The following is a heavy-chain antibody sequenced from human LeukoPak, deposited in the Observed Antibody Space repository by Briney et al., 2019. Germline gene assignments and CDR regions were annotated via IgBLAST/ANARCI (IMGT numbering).Heavy chain of an antibody. D-gene: IGHD6-13*01. CDR1: GFTVSSNY. CDR2: IYSGGST. Sequence: PGGSLRLSCAASGFTVSSNYMSWVRQAPGKGLEWVSVIYSGGSTYYADSVKGRFTISRDNSKNTLYLQMNSLRAEDTAVYCCARVESSSWYADYWGQGTLVTVPS. J-gene: IGHJ4*02. V-gene: IGHV3-53*01. CDR3: ARVESSSWYADY.